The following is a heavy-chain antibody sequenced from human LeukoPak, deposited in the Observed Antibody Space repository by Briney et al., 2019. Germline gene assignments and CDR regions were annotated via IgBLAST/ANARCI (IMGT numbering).Heavy chain of an antibody. CDR3: ARTPGNTLDY. J-gene: IGHJ4*02. V-gene: IGHV4-59*11. CDR1: DGSITSHY. D-gene: IGHD1-14*01. CDR2: AYHSGST. Sequence: SETPSLTCSVSDGSITSHYWSWIRQPPGRGLEWIGYAYHSGSTNYNPSLKSRVTISVDTSKNQFSLKLNSMTAADTAVYYCARTPGNTLDYWGQGTLVTVSS.